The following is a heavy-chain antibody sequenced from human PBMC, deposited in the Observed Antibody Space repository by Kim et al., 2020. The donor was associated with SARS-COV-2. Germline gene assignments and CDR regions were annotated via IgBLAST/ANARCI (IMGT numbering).Heavy chain of an antibody. D-gene: IGHD6-19*01. J-gene: IGHJ4*02. CDR3: TTGRFAVAGRYYFDY. Sequence: APVKGRLTISRDDSKNTLYLQMNSLKTEDTAVYYCTTGRFAVAGRYYFDYWGQGTLVTVSS. V-gene: IGHV3-15*01.